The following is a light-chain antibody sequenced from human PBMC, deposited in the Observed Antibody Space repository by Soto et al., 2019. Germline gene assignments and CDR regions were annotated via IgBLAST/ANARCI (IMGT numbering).Light chain of an antibody. CDR2: DVS. CDR3: SSYITSSPYV. Sequence: QSALTQPAAVSGSPGQSITISCTGTSSDVGGYNYVSWYQQHPGKAPKLMIYDVSNRPSGVSNRFSGFKSGNTASLTISGLHAEDEADYYCSSYITSSPYVFATVT. CDR1: SSDVGGYNY. J-gene: IGLJ1*01. V-gene: IGLV2-14*03.